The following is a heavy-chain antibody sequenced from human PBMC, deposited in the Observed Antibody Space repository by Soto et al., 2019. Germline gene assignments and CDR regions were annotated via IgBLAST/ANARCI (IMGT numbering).Heavy chain of an antibody. J-gene: IGHJ4*02. CDR3: ARNQPPALQEY. Sequence: PSEALSLTCTLSGGSISRCRSYWSWIRQPPGKGLEWIGYIFFTGATSYNPSLKSRIAISVDTSKNQFSLKVTSVTVADTAVYYCARNQPPALQEYWGQGTLVTVSS. V-gene: IGHV4-30-4*01. CDR2: IFFTGAT. CDR1: GGSISRCRSY.